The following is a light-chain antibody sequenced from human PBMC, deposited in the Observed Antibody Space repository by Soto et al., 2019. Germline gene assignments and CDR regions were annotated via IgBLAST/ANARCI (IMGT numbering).Light chain of an antibody. Sequence: EIVMTQSPATLSVSPGETTRLSCRASQSINSDVAWYQQKVGQTPRLLIHGASTRATGIAARFSGSGSGTEFTLTISGLQSEDFATYYCQHYNNWHITFGQGTRLEIK. V-gene: IGKV3D-15*01. J-gene: IGKJ5*01. CDR2: GAS. CDR3: QHYNNWHIT. CDR1: QSINSD.